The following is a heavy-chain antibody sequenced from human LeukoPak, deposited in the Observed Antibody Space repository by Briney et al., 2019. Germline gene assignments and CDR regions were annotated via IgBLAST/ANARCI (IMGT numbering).Heavy chain of an antibody. V-gene: IGHV3-48*01. CDR1: GFTFSSYS. Sequence: GGSLRLSCAASGFTFSSYSMNWVRQAPGKGLEWVSYISSSSSTIYYADSVKGRFTISRDNSKNTLYLQMNSLRAEDTAVYYCAKVNTWRPVGWFDPWGQGTLVTVSS. J-gene: IGHJ5*02. CDR3: AKVNTWRPVGWFDP. D-gene: IGHD1/OR15-1a*01. CDR2: ISSSSSTI.